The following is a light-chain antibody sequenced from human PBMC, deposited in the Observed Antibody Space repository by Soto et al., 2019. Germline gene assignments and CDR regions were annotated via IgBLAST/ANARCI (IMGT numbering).Light chain of an antibody. J-gene: IGKJ5*01. Sequence: EVVLTQSPVTLSLSPGERSTLSCRASQSFRALLAWYQQKPGQAPRLLIYGAYNRATGIPPRFSGSGSGTDFTLTISSLEPEDSAVYYCQQRHMWPITFGQGTRLEIK. CDR1: QSFRAL. V-gene: IGKV3-11*01. CDR2: GAY. CDR3: QQRHMWPIT.